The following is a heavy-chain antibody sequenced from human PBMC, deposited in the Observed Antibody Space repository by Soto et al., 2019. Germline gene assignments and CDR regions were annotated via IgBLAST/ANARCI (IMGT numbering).Heavy chain of an antibody. CDR1: GGSISRSSYY. J-gene: IGHJ4*02. CDR3: ARRYSSSVDY. D-gene: IGHD6-13*01. CDR2: IYYSGST. Sequence: PSETLSLTRAVSGGSISRSSYYWGWIRQPPGKGLEWIGSIYYSGSTYYNQSLKNRVTISVDTSTNQFSLKLSSVTAADTAVYYCARRYSSSVDYWGEGTLVSVSS. V-gene: IGHV4-39*01.